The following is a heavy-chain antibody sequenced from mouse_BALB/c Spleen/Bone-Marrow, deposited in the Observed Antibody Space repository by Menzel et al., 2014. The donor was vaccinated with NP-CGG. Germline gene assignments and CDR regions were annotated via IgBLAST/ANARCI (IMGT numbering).Heavy chain of an antibody. CDR2: IDPANGNT. CDR3: ATYSSGYLDY. CDR1: GFNIKDTY. V-gene: IGHV14-3*02. D-gene: IGHD3-1*01. Sequence: VQLQQSGAELVKPGASVRLSCTASGFNIKDTYMHWVKQRPEQGLEWIGRIDPANGNTKYDPKFQGKATITAYTSSNTAYLQLSSLTSEDTAVYYCATYSSGYLDYWGQGTTLTVSS. J-gene: IGHJ2*01.